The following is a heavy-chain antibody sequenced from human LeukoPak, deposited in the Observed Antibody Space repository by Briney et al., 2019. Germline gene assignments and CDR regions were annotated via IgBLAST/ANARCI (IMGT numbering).Heavy chain of an antibody. CDR3: ATLPT. CDR2: ISYDGNNK. Sequence: PGGSLRLSCAASGFTFSSYAMHWVRQAPGKGLEWVAVISYDGNNKYYADSVKGRFTISRDNSKNTLYLQMNSLRAEDTALYYCATLPTGAQGTLVTVSS. CDR1: GFTFSSYA. J-gene: IGHJ4*02. V-gene: IGHV3-30-3*01. D-gene: IGHD4-17*01.